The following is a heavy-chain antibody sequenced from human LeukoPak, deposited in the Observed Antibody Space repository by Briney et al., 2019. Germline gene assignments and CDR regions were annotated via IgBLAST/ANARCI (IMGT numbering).Heavy chain of an antibody. CDR2: ISSSGSTI. CDR3: ARERGEGYSNWFDP. J-gene: IGHJ5*02. D-gene: IGHD6-13*01. V-gene: IGHV3-11*04. Sequence: GGSLRLSCAASGFTFSDYYMSWIRQAPGKGLEWVSYISSSGSTIYYADSVKGRFTISRDNAKNSLYLQMNSLRAEDTAVYYCARERGEGYSNWFDPWGQGTLVTVSS. CDR1: GFTFSDYY.